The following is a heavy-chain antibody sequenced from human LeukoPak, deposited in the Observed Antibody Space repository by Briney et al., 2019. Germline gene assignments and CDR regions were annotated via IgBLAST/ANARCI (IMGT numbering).Heavy chain of an antibody. Sequence: PSETLSLTCTVSGGSISSYYWNWIRQPPGKGLEWIGYIYDSGNTNYNPSLKSRVTISVDTSKNQFSLKLSSVTAADTAAYYCARVGSSSHLLSDSWGQGTLVTVSS. D-gene: IGHD6-6*01. CDR2: IYDSGNT. CDR1: GGSISSYY. CDR3: ARVGSSSHLLSDS. V-gene: IGHV4-59*01. J-gene: IGHJ4*02.